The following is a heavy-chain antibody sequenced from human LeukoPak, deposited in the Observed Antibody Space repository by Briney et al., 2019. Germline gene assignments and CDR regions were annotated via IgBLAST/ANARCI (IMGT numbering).Heavy chain of an antibody. Sequence: GGSLRLSCEDSGFTFRSYEMNWVRQAPGKGLEWIAYLSSSGSAFSYADSVKGRFTISRDNSQNTLYLQMNSLRNEDTAVYYCAKEIWPTVTTPGHTYFDYWGQGTLVTVSS. D-gene: IGHD4-17*01. V-gene: IGHV3-48*03. CDR1: GFTFRSYE. CDR2: LSSSGSAF. CDR3: AKEIWPTVTTPGHTYFDY. J-gene: IGHJ4*02.